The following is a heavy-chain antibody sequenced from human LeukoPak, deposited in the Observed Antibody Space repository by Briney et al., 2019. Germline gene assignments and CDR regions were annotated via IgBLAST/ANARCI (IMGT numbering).Heavy chain of an antibody. CDR3: ARDFGRELLDPLDY. CDR2: IWYDGSNE. D-gene: IGHD1-26*01. CDR1: GFTFSSYA. J-gene: IGHJ4*02. V-gene: IGHV3-33*01. Sequence: GGSLRLSCAASGFTFSSYAMHWVRQAPGKGLEWVAVIWYDGSNENYADSVRGRFTVSRDNSKNTLYLQMNSLRAEDTAVYYCARDFGRELLDPLDYWGQGTLVTVSS.